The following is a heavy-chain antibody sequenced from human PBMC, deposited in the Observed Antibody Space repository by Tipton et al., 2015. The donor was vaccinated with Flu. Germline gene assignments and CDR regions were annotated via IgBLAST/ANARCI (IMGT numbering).Heavy chain of an antibody. CDR3: ASDNRYDSIGLSWFDP. J-gene: IGHJ5*02. CDR1: GASISSGSYY. D-gene: IGHD3-22*01. Sequence: TLSLTCTVSGASISSGSYYWTWIRQPAGKGMEWIGRIYTSGTNNYNPFLKSRGTISVDTYKYQFSLKLSSVTAADTAVYYSASDNRYDSIGLSWFDPWGQGTLVTVSS. V-gene: IGHV4-61*02. CDR2: IYTSGTN.